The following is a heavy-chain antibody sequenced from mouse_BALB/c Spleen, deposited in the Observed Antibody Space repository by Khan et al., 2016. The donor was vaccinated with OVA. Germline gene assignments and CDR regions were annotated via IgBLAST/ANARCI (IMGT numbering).Heavy chain of an antibody. J-gene: IGHJ3*01. CDR2: ISDGGSYT. D-gene: IGHD2-14*01. CDR1: GFTFSDYY. CDR3: ARGGYGVFGY. V-gene: IGHV5-4*02. Sequence: EVELVESGGGLVKPGGSLKLSCAASGFTFSDYYMYWVRQTPEKRLEWVATISDGGSYTYYQDSVKGRFTISRDNAKNNLYLQMSRLKSEDTGIYYCARGGYGVFGYWGQGTLVTVSA.